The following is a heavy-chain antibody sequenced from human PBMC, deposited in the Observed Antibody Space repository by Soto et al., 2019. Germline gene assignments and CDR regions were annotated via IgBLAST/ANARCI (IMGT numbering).Heavy chain of an antibody. CDR2: INPSVGST. D-gene: IGHD3-22*01. CDR1: GYTFTSYY. Sequence: EASGKVSCKASGYTFTSYYVHWVRQAPGQGLEWMGIINPSVGSTTYAQRFQCRVTMTRDTSTSTVYMELSSLRSEDTAVYYCARRKGDYYDSSGYHYYFDYWGQGTLVTVSS. CDR3: ARRKGDYYDSSGYHYYFDY. V-gene: IGHV1-46*01. J-gene: IGHJ4*02.